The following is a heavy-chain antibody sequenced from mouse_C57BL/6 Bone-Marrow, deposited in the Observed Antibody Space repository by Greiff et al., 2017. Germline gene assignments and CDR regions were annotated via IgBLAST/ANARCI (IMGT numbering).Heavy chain of an antibody. D-gene: IGHD2-5*01. J-gene: IGHJ3*01. CDR3: TRRMYSNYVAWFAY. Sequence: VQLQQSGAELVRPGASVTLSCKASGYTFTDYEMHWVKQTPVHGLAWIGAIDPETGGNAYNQKFKGKAILTADKSSSTAYMELRSLTSEDSAVYYCTRRMYSNYVAWFAYWGQGTLVTVSA. CDR1: GYTFTDYE. V-gene: IGHV1-15*01. CDR2: IDPETGGN.